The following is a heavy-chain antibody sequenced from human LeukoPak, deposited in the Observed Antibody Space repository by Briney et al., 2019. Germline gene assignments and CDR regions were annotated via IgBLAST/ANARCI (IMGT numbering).Heavy chain of an antibody. Sequence: ASVKVSCQTSGGTFNTYGISGVRQAAGQGLEWMGGIIPISGTTNYAQKFQGRVTITADESTSTAYMEVSSLRSDDTAVYYCARDQQPGGDSSSSFDYWGQGSLVTVSS. J-gene: IGHJ4*02. CDR3: ARDQQPGGDSSSSFDY. CDR1: GGTFNTYG. V-gene: IGHV1-69*13. CDR2: IIPISGTT. D-gene: IGHD6-13*01.